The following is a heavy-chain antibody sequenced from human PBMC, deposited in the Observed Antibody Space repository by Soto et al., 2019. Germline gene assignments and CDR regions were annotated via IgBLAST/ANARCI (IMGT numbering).Heavy chain of an antibody. Sequence: GGSLRLSCAASGFTFSNYAMHWVRQAPGKGLEWVAVISYDGSNKYYADSVKGRFTISRDNSKNTLYLQMGSLRAEDTAVYYCARRRYSSSSYYYYGMDVWGQGTTVTVS. CDR3: ARRRYSSSSYYYYGMDV. CDR2: ISYDGSNK. J-gene: IGHJ6*02. CDR1: GFTFSNYA. V-gene: IGHV3-30*04. D-gene: IGHD6-6*01.